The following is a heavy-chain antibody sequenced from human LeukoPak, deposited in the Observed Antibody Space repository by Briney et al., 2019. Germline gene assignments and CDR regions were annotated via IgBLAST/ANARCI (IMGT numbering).Heavy chain of an antibody. D-gene: IGHD6-13*01. J-gene: IGHJ4*02. CDR1: GFTFSSYA. Sequence: GGSLRLSCAASGFTFSSYAMSWVRQAPGKGLEWVSTLYNTGNTYYANSVKGRFSISRDNSKNTLFLQMNSLRAEDTAVYYCARLTADGRLYFVDWGPGTLVTVSS. CDR2: LYNTGNT. CDR3: ARLTADGRLYFVD. V-gene: IGHV3-23*05.